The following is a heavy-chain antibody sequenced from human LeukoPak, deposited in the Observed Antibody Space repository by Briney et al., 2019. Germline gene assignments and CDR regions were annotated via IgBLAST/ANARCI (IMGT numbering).Heavy chain of an antibody. D-gene: IGHD5-12*01. V-gene: IGHV1-2*02. CDR1: GYTFTGYY. J-gene: IGHJ5*02. Sequence: ASVKVSCKASGYTFTGYYMYWVRPAPGQGLEWMGWINPNSGGTNFAQNFQGRLTMTGDTSISTAYMELSRLRSDDTAVYYCARVSGYDTTNWFDPWGQGTLVTVSS. CDR3: ARVSGYDTTNWFDP. CDR2: INPNSGGT.